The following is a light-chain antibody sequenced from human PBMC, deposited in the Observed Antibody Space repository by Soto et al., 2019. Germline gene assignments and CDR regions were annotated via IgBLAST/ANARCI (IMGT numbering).Light chain of an antibody. V-gene: IGKV1-5*03. J-gene: IGKJ1*01. CDR1: QAIKND. CDR2: KAS. Sequence: IQMTQSPSSLSASVGDRFTITCLASQAIKNDLAWYQQKPGKAPMLLIYKASTLKSGVPSRFSGSGSGTEFTLTISSLQPDDFATYYCQHYNSYSEAFGQGTKVDI. CDR3: QHYNSYSEA.